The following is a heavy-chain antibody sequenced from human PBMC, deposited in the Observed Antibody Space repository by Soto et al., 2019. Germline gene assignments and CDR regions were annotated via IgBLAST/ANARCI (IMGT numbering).Heavy chain of an antibody. V-gene: IGHV1-18*01. CDR1: GYTFTNYG. Sequence: GASVKVSCKTSGYTFTNYGLSWVRQAPGQGLEWMGWISAYNGNTNYAQKFQGRVTITRDTSASTAYMDLSSLRSEDTAIYYCATQTFGSNAFFDTWGQGALVTVSS. CDR2: ISAYNGNT. J-gene: IGHJ4*02. CDR3: ATQTFGSNAFFDT. D-gene: IGHD3-10*01.